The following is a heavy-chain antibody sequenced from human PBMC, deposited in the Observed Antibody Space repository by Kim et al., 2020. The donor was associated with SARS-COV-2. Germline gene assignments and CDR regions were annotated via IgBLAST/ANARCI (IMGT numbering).Heavy chain of an antibody. CDR3: ARGDLIAVAGYYYYGMDV. J-gene: IGHJ6*02. V-gene: IGHV1-18*04. CDR1: GYTFTSYG. Sequence: ASVKVSCKASGYTFTSYGISWVRQAPGQGLEWMGWISAYNGNTNYAQKLQGRVTMTTDTSTSTAYMELRSLRSDDTAVYYCARGDLIAVAGYYYYGMDVWGQGTTVTVSS. CDR2: ISAYNGNT. D-gene: IGHD6-19*01.